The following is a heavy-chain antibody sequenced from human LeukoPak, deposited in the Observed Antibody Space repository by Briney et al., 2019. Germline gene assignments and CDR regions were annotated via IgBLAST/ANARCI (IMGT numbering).Heavy chain of an antibody. J-gene: IGHJ4*02. V-gene: IGHV4-31*02. CDR1: AFSISPFC. Sequence: LRLSCAASAFSISPFCMSWIRQHPGKGLEWIGYIYYSGSTYYNPSLKSRVTISVDTSKNQFSLKLSSVTAADTAVYYCARVHCSGGSCYLYYWGQGTLVTVSS. CDR2: IYYSGST. D-gene: IGHD2-15*01. CDR3: ARVHCSGGSCYLYY.